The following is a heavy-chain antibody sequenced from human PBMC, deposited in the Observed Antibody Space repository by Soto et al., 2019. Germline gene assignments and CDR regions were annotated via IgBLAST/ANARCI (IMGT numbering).Heavy chain of an antibody. J-gene: IGHJ2*01. CDR2: ISGSGGST. V-gene: IGHV3-23*01. D-gene: IGHD1-26*01. CDR3: AKGFFFLVKHGMRDELFD. Sequence: GKGLEWVSAISGSGGSTYYADSVKGRSTISRDNSKNTLYLQMNSLRAEDTAVYYCAKGFFFLVKHGMRDELFD.